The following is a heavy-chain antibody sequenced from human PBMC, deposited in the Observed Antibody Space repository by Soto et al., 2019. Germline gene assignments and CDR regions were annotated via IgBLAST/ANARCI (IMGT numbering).Heavy chain of an antibody. CDR3: VRDGTKTLRDWFDP. J-gene: IGHJ5*02. CDR1: GASISGYY. D-gene: IGHD1-1*01. Sequence: SETLSLTCTVSGASISGYYWIWIRRSAGKGLEWIGRIYATGTTDYNPSLKSRVMMSVDTSKKQFSLKLRSVTAADTAVYYCVRDGTKTLRDWFDPWGQGISVTVSS. CDR2: IYATGTT. V-gene: IGHV4-4*07.